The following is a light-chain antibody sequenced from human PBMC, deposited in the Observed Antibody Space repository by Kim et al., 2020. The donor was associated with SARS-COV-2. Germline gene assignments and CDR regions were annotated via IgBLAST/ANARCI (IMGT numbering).Light chain of an antibody. Sequence: EIVLTQSPGTLYLSPGETATLSCRASQSVGSSYLVWYQQKPGQAPRLLIYGASSRATGIPDRFSGSGSGTDFTLTISRLEPEDFAVYYCQQCDRSPWTFGRGTKVDIK. J-gene: IGKJ1*01. CDR3: QQCDRSPWT. CDR2: GAS. CDR1: QSVGSSY. V-gene: IGKV3-20*01.